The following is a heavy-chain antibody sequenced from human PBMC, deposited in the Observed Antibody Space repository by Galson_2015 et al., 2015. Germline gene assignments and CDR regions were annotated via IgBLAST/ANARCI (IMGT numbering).Heavy chain of an antibody. V-gene: IGHV4-59*01. CDR2: IYSSGSP. Sequence: LSLTCTVSRGSISSYYWSWIRQSPGKGLEWIGYIYSSGSPNYNPSLKSRVTISIDTSKNHFSLNLSSVTAADTAVYYCARGHDYHDYVQWAYWGQGTLVTVSS. CDR1: RGSISSYY. CDR3: ARGHDYHDYVQWAY. J-gene: IGHJ4*02. D-gene: IGHD4-17*01.